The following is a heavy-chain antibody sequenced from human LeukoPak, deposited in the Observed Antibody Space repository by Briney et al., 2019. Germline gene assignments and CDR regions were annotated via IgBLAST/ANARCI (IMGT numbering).Heavy chain of an antibody. J-gene: IGHJ5*02. D-gene: IGHD3-10*01. CDR1: GGSFSGYY. V-gene: IGHV4-34*01. CDR2: INHSRST. CDR3: ARDSGTTGEVKFDP. Sequence: SETLSLTCAVYGGSFSGYYWTWIRQPPGKGLEWIGEINHSRSTKYSPSLKSRVTISVDTSKNQFSLKLSSVTAADTAVYYCARDSGTTGEVKFDPWGQGTLVTVSS.